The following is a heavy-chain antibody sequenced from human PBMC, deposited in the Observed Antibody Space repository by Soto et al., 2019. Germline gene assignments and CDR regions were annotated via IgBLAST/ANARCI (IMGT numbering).Heavy chain of an antibody. Sequence: QVQLQQWGAGLLKPSETLSLTCAVYGGSFSGYYWSWIRQPPGKGLEWIGEINHSGSTNYNPSLKSRVTISVDPPKNQFSLKLSSVTAADTAVYYCARGGSGSYFYYYYGMDVWGQGTTVTVSS. CDR2: INHSGST. CDR3: ARGGSGSYFYYYYGMDV. J-gene: IGHJ6*02. CDR1: GGSFSGYY. V-gene: IGHV4-34*01. D-gene: IGHD1-26*01.